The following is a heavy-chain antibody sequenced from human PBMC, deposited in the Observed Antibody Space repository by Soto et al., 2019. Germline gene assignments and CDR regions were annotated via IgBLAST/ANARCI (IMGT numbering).Heavy chain of an antibody. V-gene: IGHV5-51*01. CDR2: IFPSDSDT. Sequence: GESLKISCRTSGYRFTSYWIAWVRQMPGKGLEWMSIIFPSDSDTRYSPSFQGQVTISADRSTSTVFLQWASLKASDTAVYFCARKDESGYFNWFDPWGQGTLVTVSS. CDR3: ARKDESGYFNWFDP. D-gene: IGHD3-22*01. CDR1: GYRFTSYW. J-gene: IGHJ5*02.